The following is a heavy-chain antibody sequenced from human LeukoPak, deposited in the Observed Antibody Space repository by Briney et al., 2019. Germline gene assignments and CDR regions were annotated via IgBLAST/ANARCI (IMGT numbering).Heavy chain of an antibody. CDR2: IKQDGSEK. J-gene: IGHJ6*03. V-gene: IGHV3-7*01. CDR1: GFTFSSYT. Sequence: GGSLRLSCAASGFTFSSYTMSWVRQAPGKGLEWVANIKQDGSEKYYVDSVKGRFTISRDNAKNSLYLQMNSLRAEDTAVYYCASKGYMDVWGKGTTVTVSS. CDR3: ASKGYMDV.